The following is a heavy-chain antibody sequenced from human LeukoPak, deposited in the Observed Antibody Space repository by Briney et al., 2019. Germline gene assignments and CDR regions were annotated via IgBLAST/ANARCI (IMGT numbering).Heavy chain of an antibody. CDR2: IYYSGST. Sequence: SETLSLTCTVSGGSISSYYWSWIRQPPGKGLEWIGYIYYSGSTNYNPSLKSRVTISVDTSKNQFSLKLSSVTAADTAVYYCAKHLRDDYGDYDTGYFDYWGQGTLVTVSS. CDR1: GGSISSYY. CDR3: AKHLRDDYGDYDTGYFDY. J-gene: IGHJ4*02. D-gene: IGHD4-17*01. V-gene: IGHV4-59*01.